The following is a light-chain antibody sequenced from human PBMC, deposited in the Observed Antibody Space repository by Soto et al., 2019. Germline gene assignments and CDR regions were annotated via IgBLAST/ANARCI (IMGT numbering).Light chain of an antibody. J-gene: IGLJ2*01. CDR1: SSHVGGYNY. CDR2: EVS. Sequence: QSALTQPPSASWSPGQSVTISCTGTSSHVGGYNYVSWYQQHPGKAPKLMIYEVSKRPSGVPDRFSGSKSGNTASLTVSGLQAEDEADYYCSSYAGSNNLVFGGGTKVTVL. CDR3: SSYAGSNNLV. V-gene: IGLV2-8*01.